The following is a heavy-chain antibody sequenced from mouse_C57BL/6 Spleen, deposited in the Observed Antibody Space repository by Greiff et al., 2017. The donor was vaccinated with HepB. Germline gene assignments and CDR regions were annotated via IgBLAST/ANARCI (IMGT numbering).Heavy chain of an antibody. CDR3: APYYGSSYCAY. D-gene: IGHD1-1*01. V-gene: IGHV1-26*01. CDR1: GYTFTDYY. Sequence: EVQLQQSGPELVKPGASVKISCKASGYTFTDYYMNWVKQSHGKSLEWIGDINPNNGGTSYNQKFKGKATLTVDKSSSTAYMELRSLTSEDSAVYYCAPYYGSSYCAYWGQGTLVTVSA. CDR2: INPNNGGT. J-gene: IGHJ3*01.